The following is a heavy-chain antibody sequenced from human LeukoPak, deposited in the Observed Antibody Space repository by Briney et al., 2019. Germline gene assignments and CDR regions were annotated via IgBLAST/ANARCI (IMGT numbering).Heavy chain of an antibody. V-gene: IGHV4-39*01. D-gene: IGHD5-18*01. Sequence: SETLSLTCTVSGGSISGSSYFWGWIRQPPGKGLEWIGSIYYSGSTYYNPSLKSRVTISVDTSKNQFSLKLSSVTAADTAVYYCARASRGYSYGYPGAGFDYYYGMDVWGQGTTVTVSS. CDR3: ARASRGYSYGYPGAGFDYYYGMDV. J-gene: IGHJ6*02. CDR1: GGSISGSSYF. CDR2: IYYSGST.